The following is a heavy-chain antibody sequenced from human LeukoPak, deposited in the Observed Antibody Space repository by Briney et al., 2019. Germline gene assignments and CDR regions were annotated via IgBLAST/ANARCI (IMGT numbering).Heavy chain of an antibody. Sequence: PSETLSLTCAVYGGSFSGYYWSWIRQPPGKGLEWIGEINHSGSTNYNPSLKSRVTISVDTSKNQFYLKLSSVTAADTAVYYCARKGRAHYYGSGSYYNPFDYWGQGTLVTVSS. CDR3: ARKGRAHYYGSGSYYNPFDY. CDR1: GGSFSGYY. D-gene: IGHD3-10*01. J-gene: IGHJ4*02. V-gene: IGHV4-34*01. CDR2: INHSGST.